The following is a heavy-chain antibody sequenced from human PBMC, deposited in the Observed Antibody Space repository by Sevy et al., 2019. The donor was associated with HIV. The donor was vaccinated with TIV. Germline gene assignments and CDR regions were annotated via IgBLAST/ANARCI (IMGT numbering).Heavy chain of an antibody. CDR2: ISSSGSTI. CDR1: GFTFSDYY. V-gene: IGHV3-11*01. CDR3: ARAVTMIVVVSNYGMDV. Sequence: GGSLRLSCAASGFTFSDYYMSWIRQAPGKGLEWVSYISSSGSTIYYAHSVKGRFTISRDNAKNSLYLQMNSLRAEDTAVYYCARAVTMIVVVSNYGMDVWGQGTTVTVSS. D-gene: IGHD3-22*01. J-gene: IGHJ6*02.